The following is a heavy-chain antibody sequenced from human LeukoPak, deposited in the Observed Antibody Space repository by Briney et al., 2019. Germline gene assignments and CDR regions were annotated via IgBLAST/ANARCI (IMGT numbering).Heavy chain of an antibody. D-gene: IGHD6-19*01. J-gene: IGHJ4*02. CDR2: ISSTGGTA. CDR3: ARGDVAGTYFDY. CDR1: GFTFSSFG. Sequence: PGGSLRLSCAASGFTFSSFGMSWVRQAPGKGLEWVSAISSTGGTAYHADSVKGRFTISRDNSKNTLYLQMNSLRAEDTAVYYCARGDVAGTYFDYWGQGTLVTVSS. V-gene: IGHV3-23*01.